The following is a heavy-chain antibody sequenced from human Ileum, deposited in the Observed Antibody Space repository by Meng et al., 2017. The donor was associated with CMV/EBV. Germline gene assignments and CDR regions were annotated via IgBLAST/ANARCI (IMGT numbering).Heavy chain of an antibody. CDR2: IYYTGTT. J-gene: IGHJ4*02. Sequence: TLSLTFTVSGGSVSANYSYWGWIRQPPGKGLEWIGSIYYTGTTDYNPSLKSRVTIFLDKSKNHLSLSLNSVTAADTAVYYCARRGDYWGQGTLVTVSS. CDR1: GGSVSANYSY. D-gene: IGHD3-10*01. CDR3: ARRGDY. V-gene: IGHV4-39*02.